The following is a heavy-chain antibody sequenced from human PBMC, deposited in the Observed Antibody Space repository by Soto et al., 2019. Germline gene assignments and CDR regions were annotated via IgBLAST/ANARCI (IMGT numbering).Heavy chain of an antibody. V-gene: IGHV1-69*06. CDR2: IIPLLGAP. J-gene: IGHJ6*02. CDR1: GGTFSHHA. D-gene: IGHD2-15*01. Sequence: QVQLVQSGAEVKKPGSSVKVSCKASGGTFSHHAISWVRQAPGQGLEWMGVIIPLLGAPHYAQSFQGRVTITADKVTTTVYMEMNSLSAEHTAVYYCARDLFGDCSGETCYEAAYNYYGMDVWGQGTTVTVSS. CDR3: ARDLFGDCSGETCYEAAYNYYGMDV.